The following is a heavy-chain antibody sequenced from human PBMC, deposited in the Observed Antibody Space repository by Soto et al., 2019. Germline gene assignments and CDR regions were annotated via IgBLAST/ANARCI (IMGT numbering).Heavy chain of an antibody. J-gene: IGHJ6*02. CDR2: IFYIGNT. V-gene: IGHV4-59*12. D-gene: IGHD3-10*01. CDR1: GDSISSYY. Sequence: SETLSLTCTVSGDSISSYYWSWIRQPPGKGLEWIGYIFYIGNTKYNPSLKSRVTISIDTSKNQFSLNLSSVTAADTAVYYCAGSGIYRVHPYYYGRDVWREATTVIGS. CDR3: AGSGIYRVHPYYYGRDV.